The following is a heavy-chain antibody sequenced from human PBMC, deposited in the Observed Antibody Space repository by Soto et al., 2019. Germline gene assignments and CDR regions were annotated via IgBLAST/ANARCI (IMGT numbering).Heavy chain of an antibody. Sequence: QVQLQESGPGLVKPSGTLSLTCAVSGGSISSSNWWSWVRQPPGKGLEWIGEIYHSGSTNYNPSLERRVTISVDKPKTQASLKLSSVTAADTAAYYCARVAGAGTRFDYWGQGTLVTVSS. CDR1: GGSISSSNW. D-gene: IGHD6-19*01. CDR2: IYHSGST. CDR3: ARVAGAGTRFDY. V-gene: IGHV4-4*02. J-gene: IGHJ4*02.